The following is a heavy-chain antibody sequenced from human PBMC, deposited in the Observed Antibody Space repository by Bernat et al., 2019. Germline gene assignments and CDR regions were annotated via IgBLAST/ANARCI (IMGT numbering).Heavy chain of an antibody. CDR3: AREDDWNYSGFYYYYGMDV. CDR2: ISSSSSTI. V-gene: IGHV3-48*01. J-gene: IGHJ6*02. D-gene: IGHD1-7*01. CDR1: GFTFSSYS. Sequence: EVRLVESGGGLVQPGGSLRLSCAASGFTFSSYSMNWVRQAPGKGLEWVSYISSSSSTIYYADSVKGRFTISRDNAKNSLYLQMNSLRAEDTAVYYCAREDDWNYSGFYYYYGMDVWGQGTTVTVSS.